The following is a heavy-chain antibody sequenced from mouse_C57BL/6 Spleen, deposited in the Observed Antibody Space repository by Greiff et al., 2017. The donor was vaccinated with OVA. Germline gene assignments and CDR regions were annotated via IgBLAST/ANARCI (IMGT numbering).Heavy chain of an antibody. V-gene: IGHV1-54*01. CDR3: ARRGFISNYWYFDV. D-gene: IGHD1-3*01. CDR1: GYAFTNYL. Sequence: VKLQESGAELVRPGTSVKVSCKASGYAFTNYLIEWVKQRPGQGLEWIGVINPGSGGTNYNEKFKGKATLTADKSSSTAYMQLSSLTSEDSAVYFCARRGFISNYWYFDVWGTGTTVTVSS. CDR2: INPGSGGT. J-gene: IGHJ1*03.